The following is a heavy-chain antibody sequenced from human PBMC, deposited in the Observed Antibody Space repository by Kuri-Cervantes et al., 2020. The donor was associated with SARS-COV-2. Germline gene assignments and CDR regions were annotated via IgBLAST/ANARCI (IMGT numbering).Heavy chain of an antibody. J-gene: IGHJ4*02. CDR3: ATHDYGDHGGY. V-gene: IGHV1-24*01. CDR1: GYTLTELS. D-gene: IGHD4-17*01. CDR2: FDPEDGET. Sequence: ASVKVSCKVSGYTLTELSMHWVRQAPGKGLEWMGGFDPEDGETIYAQKFQGRVTMTTDTSTSTAYMELRSLRSDDTAVYYCATHDYGDHGGYWGQGTLVTVSS.